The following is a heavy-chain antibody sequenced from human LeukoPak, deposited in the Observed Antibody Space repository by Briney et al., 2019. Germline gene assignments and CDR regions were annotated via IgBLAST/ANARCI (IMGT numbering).Heavy chain of an antibody. CDR1: GGSISSGGYY. J-gene: IGHJ4*02. CDR3: ARHSSGWLDY. Sequence: PSETLSLTCTVSGGSISSGGYYWSWIRQHPGKGLEWIGYIYYSGSTYYNPSLKSRVTISVDTSKNQFSLKLSSVTAADTAVSYCARHSSGWLDYWGQGTLVTVSS. V-gene: IGHV4-31*03. CDR2: IYYSGST. D-gene: IGHD6-19*01.